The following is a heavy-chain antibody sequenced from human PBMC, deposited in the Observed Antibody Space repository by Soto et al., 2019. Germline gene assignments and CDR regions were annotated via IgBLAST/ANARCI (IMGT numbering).Heavy chain of an antibody. V-gene: IGHV1-8*01. D-gene: IGHD6-13*01. J-gene: IGHJ5*02. CDR2: MNPNGGRT. Sequence: QVQLVQSGAEVKKPGASVKVSCKASGYTFINYDINWVRQATGQGLEWMGWMNPNGGRTGYAQKFQGRVTMTRNTSITTAYMELSGLRFEDTAVYYCARRIASAGTWWCDPWGVGTLVTVSS. CDR1: GYTFINYD. CDR3: ARRIASAGTWWCDP.